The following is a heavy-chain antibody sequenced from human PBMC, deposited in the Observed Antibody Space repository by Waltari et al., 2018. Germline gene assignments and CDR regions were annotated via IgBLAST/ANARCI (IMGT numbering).Heavy chain of an antibody. J-gene: IGHJ4*02. CDR1: GGSISSSNW. Sequence: VQLQESGPGLVKPSGTLSLTCAVSGGSISSSNWWSWVRQPPGKGLEWVSVIYSGGSTYYADAVKGRFTISRDNSKNTLYLQMNSLRAEDTAVYYCVSGWYNGYWGQGTLVTVSS. D-gene: IGHD6-19*01. CDR2: IYSGGST. CDR3: VSGWYNGY. V-gene: IGHV3-53*01.